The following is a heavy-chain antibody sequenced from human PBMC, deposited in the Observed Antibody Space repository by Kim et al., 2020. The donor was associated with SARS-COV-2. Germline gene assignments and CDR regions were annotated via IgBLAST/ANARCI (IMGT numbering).Heavy chain of an antibody. V-gene: IGHV3-30-3*01. J-gene: IGHJ4*02. D-gene: IGHD3-3*01. Sequence: GGSLRLSCAASGFTFSSYAMHWVRQAPGKGLEWVAVISYDGSNKYYADSVKGRFTISRDNSKNTLYLQMNSLRAEDTAVYYCARDASSQDDFWSGPRYYFDYWGQGTLVTVSS. CDR3: ARDASSQDDFWSGPRYYFDY. CDR2: ISYDGSNK. CDR1: GFTFSSYA.